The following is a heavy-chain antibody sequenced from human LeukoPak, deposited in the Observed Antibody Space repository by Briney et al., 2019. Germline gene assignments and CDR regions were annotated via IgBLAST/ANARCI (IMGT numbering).Heavy chain of an antibody. D-gene: IGHD2-15*01. Sequence: PSETLPLTCTVSGGSISSGGYYWSWIRQHPGKGLEWIGYIYHSGSTYYNPSLKSRVTISVDTSKNQFSLKLSSVTAADTAMYYCARDRHYCSGGSCYSKLDYWGQGTLVTVSS. CDR2: IYHSGST. CDR1: GGSISSGGYY. CDR3: ARDRHYCSGGSCYSKLDY. J-gene: IGHJ4*02. V-gene: IGHV4-31*03.